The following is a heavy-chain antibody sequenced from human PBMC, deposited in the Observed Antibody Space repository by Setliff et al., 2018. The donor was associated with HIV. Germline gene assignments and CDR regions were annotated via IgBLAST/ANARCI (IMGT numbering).Heavy chain of an antibody. CDR2: INPSSGDT. Sequence: ASVKVSCKASGYSFTNYYIHWVRQAPGQGLEWMGVINPSSGDTLYAQNLQGRVTMTRDTSTSTVYMELSSLRSKDTAVYYCARDAFDYTAYYYSYMDVWGKGTTVTVSS. V-gene: IGHV1-46*01. CDR1: GYSFTNYY. J-gene: IGHJ6*03. D-gene: IGHD4-4*01. CDR3: ARDAFDYTAYYYSYMDV.